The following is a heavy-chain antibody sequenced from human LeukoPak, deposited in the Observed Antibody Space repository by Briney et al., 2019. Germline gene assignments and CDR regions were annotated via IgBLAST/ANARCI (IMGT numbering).Heavy chain of an antibody. CDR3: AREGQWLEFDY. D-gene: IGHD6-19*01. CDR1: GGSINSYY. CDR2: IYTRGST. Sequence: PSETLSLTCTVSGGSINSYYWSWTRQPAGKGLEWIGRIYTRGSTNYNPSLKSRVTMSVDTSKNQFSLQLSSVTAADTAVYYCAREGQWLEFDYWGQGALVTVSS. J-gene: IGHJ4*02. V-gene: IGHV4-4*07.